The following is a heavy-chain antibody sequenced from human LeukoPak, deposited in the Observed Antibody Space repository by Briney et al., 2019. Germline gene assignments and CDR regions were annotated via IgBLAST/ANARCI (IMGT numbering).Heavy chain of an antibody. CDR3: ARAQYYYGSGSYEY. CDR2: IYSGGST. J-gene: IGHJ4*02. D-gene: IGHD3-10*01. V-gene: IGHV3-53*01. Sequence: TGGSLRLSCAASGLTVSSNYMSWVRQAPGKGLEWVSVIYSGGSTYYADSVKGRFTISRDNSKNTLYLQMNSLRAEDTAVYYCARAQYYYGSGSYEYWGQGTLVTVSS. CDR1: GLTVSSNY.